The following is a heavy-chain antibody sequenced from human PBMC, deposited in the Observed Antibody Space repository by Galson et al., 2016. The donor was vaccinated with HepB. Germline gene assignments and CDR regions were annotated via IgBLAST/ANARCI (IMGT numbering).Heavy chain of an antibody. V-gene: IGHV2-5*02. CDR3: PHRVHYCSSTSCLYYNWFDP. CDR1: GFSLNSTGVG. D-gene: IGHD2-2*01. CDR2: IYWDDDK. Sequence: PALVKPTQTLTLTCTFSGFSLNSTGVGVGWIRQPPGKALEWLALIYWDDDKRYNPSLQSRLTITQDTSKSQVVLTMTNMDPADTATYYCPHRVHYCSSTSCLYYNWFDPWGQGTLVIVAS. J-gene: IGHJ5*02.